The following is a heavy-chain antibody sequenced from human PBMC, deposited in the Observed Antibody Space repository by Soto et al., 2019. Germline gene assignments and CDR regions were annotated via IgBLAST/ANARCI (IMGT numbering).Heavy chain of an antibody. D-gene: IGHD2-21*02. CDR2: IYPGDSDA. V-gene: IGHV5-51*01. CDR3: ARYGRYCSGDCYSSFGY. Sequence: GESLKISCKGSGYSFTTYWIVWVRQMPGKGLEWMGIIYPGDSDARYSPSFQGQVTISVDKSISTAYLQWSSLKASDTAMYYCARYGRYCSGDCYSSFGYWGHGTLVTVSS. J-gene: IGHJ4*01. CDR1: GYSFTTYW.